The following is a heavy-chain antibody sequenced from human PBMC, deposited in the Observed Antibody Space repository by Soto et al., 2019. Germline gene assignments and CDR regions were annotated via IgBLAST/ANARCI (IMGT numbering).Heavy chain of an antibody. V-gene: IGHV4-34*01. Sequence: PSETLSLTCAVYGGSFSGYYWSWIRQPPGKGLEWIGEINHSGSTNYNPSLKSRVTISVDTSKNQFSLKLSSVTAADTAVYYCARSVGYCSGGSCYLNWFDPWGQGTLVTVSS. D-gene: IGHD2-15*01. CDR1: GGSFSGYY. J-gene: IGHJ5*02. CDR2: INHSGST. CDR3: ARSVGYCSGGSCYLNWFDP.